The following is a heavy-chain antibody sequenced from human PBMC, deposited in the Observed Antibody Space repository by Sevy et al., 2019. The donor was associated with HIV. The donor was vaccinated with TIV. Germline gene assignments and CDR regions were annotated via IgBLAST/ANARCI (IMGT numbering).Heavy chain of an antibody. Sequence: ASVKVSCKASGYTFTAYYIHWLRQAPGQGLEWMGRIHPKSGATNYAQKFQGRVTMTRDTSISTSFMELTSLESDDTAVYYCAREDSDDTSAYYYFYYGMDVWGQGTTVTVSS. V-gene: IGHV1-2*06. CDR2: IHPKSGAT. D-gene: IGHD3-22*01. CDR1: GYTFTAYY. CDR3: AREDSDDTSAYYYFYYGMDV. J-gene: IGHJ6*02.